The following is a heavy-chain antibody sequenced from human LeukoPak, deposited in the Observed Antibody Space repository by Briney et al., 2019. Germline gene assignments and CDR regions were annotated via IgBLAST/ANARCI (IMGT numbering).Heavy chain of an antibody. V-gene: IGHV4-61*02. CDR2: IYTSGST. CDR1: GGSISSGSYY. Sequence: SETLSLTCTVSGGSISSGSYYWSWIRQPAGKGLEWIGRIYTSGSTNYNPSLKSRVTISVDTSKNQFSLKLSSVTAADTAVYYCAREPGYCSSTSCSVPGWFDPWGQGTLVTVSS. D-gene: IGHD2-2*03. J-gene: IGHJ5*02. CDR3: AREPGYCSSTSCSVPGWFDP.